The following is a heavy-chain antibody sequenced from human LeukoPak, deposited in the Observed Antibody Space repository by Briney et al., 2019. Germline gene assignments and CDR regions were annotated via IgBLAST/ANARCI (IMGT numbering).Heavy chain of an antibody. J-gene: IGHJ4*02. CDR3: AKERSLEIAVAGTIFDY. V-gene: IGHV3-21*01. CDR1: GFTFSNYT. CDR2: INSGSTYI. Sequence: SGGSLRLSCAASGFTFSNYTMDWVRQVPGKGLEWVSSINSGSTYIYYADSMKGRFTISRDNAKNSLYLQMSSLKAEDTAVYYCAKERSLEIAVAGTIFDYWGQGTLVTVSS. D-gene: IGHD6-19*01.